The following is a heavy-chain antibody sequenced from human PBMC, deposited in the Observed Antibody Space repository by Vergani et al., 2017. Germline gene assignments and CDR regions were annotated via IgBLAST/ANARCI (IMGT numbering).Heavy chain of an antibody. V-gene: IGHV3-23*01. D-gene: IGHD5-12*01. Sequence: EVQLLESGGDLVQPGGSLRLSCAASGFTFNHYAMNWVRQAPGKGLEWVSGISGSGGSTYSAGSVKGRFTISRDSSKNTLYLQMNSLSAGDTAVYYCAKANPRNSGYDYLYYYHAMNVGGQGTTVTVSS. J-gene: IGHJ6*02. CDR1: GFTFNHYA. CDR2: ISGSGGST. CDR3: AKANPRNSGYDYLYYYHAMNV.